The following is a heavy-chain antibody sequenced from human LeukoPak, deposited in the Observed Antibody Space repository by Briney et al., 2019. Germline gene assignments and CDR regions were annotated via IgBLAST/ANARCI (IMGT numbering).Heavy chain of an antibody. CDR2: INKDGSQT. J-gene: IGHJ5*02. V-gene: IGHV3-7*01. Sequence: PGGSLRLSCAASGFTFSTYWMSWVRQAPGKGLEWVANINKDGSQTYYVDSMRGRFTISRDNAKNPLFLQMDSLTAEDTAVYYCARETYYSGSGPGGWFDPWGQGTLVTVSS. CDR3: ARETYYSGSGPGGWFDP. D-gene: IGHD3-10*01. CDR1: GFTFSTYW.